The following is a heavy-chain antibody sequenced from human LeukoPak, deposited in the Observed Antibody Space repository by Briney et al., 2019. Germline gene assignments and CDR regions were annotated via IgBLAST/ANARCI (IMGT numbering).Heavy chain of an antibody. V-gene: IGHV4-39*01. CDR3: ARLSSGSYSSGSFDY. D-gene: IGHD1-26*01. Sequence: SETLSLTCTVSGGSISSTSYFWAWIRQPPGKGLEWIGNIYYSGSTDYNPSLKSRVAISVDTSQNQVSLNLSSVTAADSAVFYCARLSSGSYSSGSFDYWGQGTLVTVSS. CDR1: GGSISSTSYF. J-gene: IGHJ4*02. CDR2: IYYSGST.